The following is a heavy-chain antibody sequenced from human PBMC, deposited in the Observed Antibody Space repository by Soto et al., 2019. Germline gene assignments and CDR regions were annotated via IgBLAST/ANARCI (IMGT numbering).Heavy chain of an antibody. CDR2: IFSNDEK. D-gene: IGHD6-13*01. CDR1: GFSLNNARMG. V-gene: IGHV2-26*01. J-gene: IGHJ3*02. Sequence: QVTLKESGPVVVKPTETLTLTCTVSGFSLNNARMGVSWIRQPPGKALEWLAHIFSNDEKSYSTSLKSRLIISKDTSKSQVVLIMTNMDPVDTATYHCARSIAAADDAFDIWGQGTMVTVCS. CDR3: ARSIAAADDAFDI.